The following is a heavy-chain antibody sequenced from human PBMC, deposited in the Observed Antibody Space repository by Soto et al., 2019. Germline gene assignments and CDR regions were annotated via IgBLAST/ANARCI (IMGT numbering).Heavy chain of an antibody. Sequence: GASVKVSCKASGYTFTSYGISWVRQAPGQGLEWMGWISAYSDNTNYAQNLQGRVTMTTDTSTSTAYMELRSLRSDDTAVYYCARGEVPAHYHYYGMDVWGQGTTVTVSS. J-gene: IGHJ6*02. D-gene: IGHD2-2*01. CDR3: ARGEVPAHYHYYGMDV. V-gene: IGHV1-18*01. CDR2: ISAYSDNT. CDR1: GYTFTSYG.